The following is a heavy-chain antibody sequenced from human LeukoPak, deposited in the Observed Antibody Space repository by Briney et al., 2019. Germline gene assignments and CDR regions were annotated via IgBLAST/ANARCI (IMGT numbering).Heavy chain of an antibody. Sequence: GGSLRLSCAASGFTVSDNYMSWVRQAPGKGLEWVSVFYSGGSTRYADSVKGRFTISRDKSKYTLYLQLNSLRAEDTAVYFCASSSWSSEYFHYWGQGTLVTVSS. CDR3: ASSSWSSEYFHY. D-gene: IGHD6-13*01. J-gene: IGHJ1*01. V-gene: IGHV3-66*01. CDR1: GFTVSDNY. CDR2: FYSGGST.